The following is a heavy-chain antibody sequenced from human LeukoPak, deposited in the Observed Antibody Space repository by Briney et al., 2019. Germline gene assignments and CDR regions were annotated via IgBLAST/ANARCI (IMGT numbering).Heavy chain of an antibody. D-gene: IGHD1-1*01. V-gene: IGHV3-13*01. J-gene: IGHJ6*03. Sequence: GGSLRLSCAASGFTFSSFDMHWVRQPTGQGLEWVSYIGTASETYYPGSVEARFTLSRDNAKYSLYLQMNRLTAGDTAVYYCATGPPRGKYYSTDVWGKGTTVTVSS. CDR3: ATGPPRGKYYSTDV. CDR1: GFTFSSFD. CDR2: IGTASET.